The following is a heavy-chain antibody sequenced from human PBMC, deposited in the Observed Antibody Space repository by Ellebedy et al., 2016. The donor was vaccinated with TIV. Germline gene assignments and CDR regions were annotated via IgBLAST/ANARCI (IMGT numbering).Heavy chain of an antibody. D-gene: IGHD3-10*01. CDR1: GYTFIDYG. J-gene: IGHJ6*02. CDR2: VSAYSGNT. V-gene: IGHV1-18*01. CDR3: ARYSGSGTYYRNGMDV. Sequence: AASVKVSCKSSGYTFIDYGVTWVRQAPGQGLDWMGWVSAYSGNTNYAENLQRRVTITTDTSTDTAYMELRSLRSDDTAVYCCARYSGSGTYYRNGMDVWGQGTTVTVSS.